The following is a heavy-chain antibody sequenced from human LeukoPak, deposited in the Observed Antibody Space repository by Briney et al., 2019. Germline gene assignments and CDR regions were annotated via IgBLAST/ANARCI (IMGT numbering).Heavy chain of an antibody. V-gene: IGHV3-20*04. CDR2: INWNGGGT. Sequence: TGGSLRLSCAAAGFTFDGYGMSWVRQAAGKGLEWVSGINWNGGGTGYADSVKGRFTISRDNAKNSLYLQMNSLRAEDTALYYCARGYYDSSGYYGFDYWGQGTLVTVSS. CDR1: GFTFDGYG. D-gene: IGHD3-22*01. J-gene: IGHJ4*02. CDR3: ARGYYDSSGYYGFDY.